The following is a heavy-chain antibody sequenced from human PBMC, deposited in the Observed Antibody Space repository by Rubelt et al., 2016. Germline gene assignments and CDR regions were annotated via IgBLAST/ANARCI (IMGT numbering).Heavy chain of an antibody. J-gene: IGHJ4*02. CDR2: ST. D-gene: IGHD3-3*01. CDR3: ARVGDFWSGFRFDY. V-gene: IGHV4-59*01. Sequence: STNYNPSLKSRVTISVDTSKNQFSLKLSSVTAADTAVYYCARVGDFWSGFRFDYWGQGTLVTVSS.